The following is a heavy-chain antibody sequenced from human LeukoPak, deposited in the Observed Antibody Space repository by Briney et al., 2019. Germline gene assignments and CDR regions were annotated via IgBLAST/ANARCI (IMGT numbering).Heavy chain of an antibody. J-gene: IGHJ5*02. CDR3: ARGSRYYGSGSYYRGFDP. D-gene: IGHD3-10*01. CDR2: INHSGST. V-gene: IGHV4-34*01. Sequence: TASETLSLTCAVYGGSFSGYYWSWIRQPPGKGLEWIGEINHSGSTNYNPSLKSRVTISVDTSKNQFSLKLSSVTAADTAAYYCARGSRYYGSGSYYRGFDPWAREPWSPSPQ. CDR1: GGSFSGYY.